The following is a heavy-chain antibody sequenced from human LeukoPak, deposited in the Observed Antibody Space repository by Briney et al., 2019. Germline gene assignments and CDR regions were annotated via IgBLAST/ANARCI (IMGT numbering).Heavy chain of an antibody. D-gene: IGHD3-22*01. CDR2: INHSGST. J-gene: IGHJ5*02. CDR1: GGSFSGYY. CDR3: ARDLLNSKLYDSSGYHNWFDP. Sequence: SETLSLTCEVYGGSFSGYYWSWIRQSPGKGLEWIGEINHSGSTNHNPSLKSRVIISVDTSKTRFSLKLSSVTAADTAVYYCARDLLNSKLYDSSGYHNWFDPWGQGTLVTVSS. V-gene: IGHV4-34*01.